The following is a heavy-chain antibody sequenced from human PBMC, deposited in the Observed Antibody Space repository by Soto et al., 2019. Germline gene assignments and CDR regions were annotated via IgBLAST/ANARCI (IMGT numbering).Heavy chain of an antibody. CDR2: IYPGDSDT. Sequence: EVQLVQSGAEVKKPGESLKISCKGSGFNFTTYWVGWVRQMPGKGLEWMGIIYPGDSDTSYRPSFQGQVTISAHKAISTAYLQWSSLKASDTDRYYCARIPPGSIVYFDYRGQGTLVTVSS. CDR3: ARIPPGSIVYFDY. D-gene: IGHD3-16*02. CDR1: GFNFTTYW. J-gene: IGHJ4*02. V-gene: IGHV5-51*03.